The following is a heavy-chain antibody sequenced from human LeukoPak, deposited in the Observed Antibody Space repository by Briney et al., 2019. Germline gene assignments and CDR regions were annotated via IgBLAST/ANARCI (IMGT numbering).Heavy chain of an antibody. V-gene: IGHV3-48*01. D-gene: IGHD2-8*01. CDR1: GFTFSSYS. J-gene: IGHJ6*03. CDR3: ARGEPYLMALYYYYMDV. Sequence: QSGGSLRLSCAASGFTFSSYSMNWVRQAPGKGLEWVSYISSSSSTIYYADSVKGRFTISRDNAKNSLYLQMNSLRAEDTAVYYCARGEPYLMALYYYYMDVWGKGTTVTVSS. CDR2: ISSSSSTI.